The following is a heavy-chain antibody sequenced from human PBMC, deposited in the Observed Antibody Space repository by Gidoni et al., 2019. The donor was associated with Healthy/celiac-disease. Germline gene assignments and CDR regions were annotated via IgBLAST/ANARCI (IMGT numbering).Heavy chain of an antibody. D-gene: IGHD6-13*01. CDR1: GFPFSDYY. V-gene: IGHV3-11*05. CDR2: ISSSSSYT. CDR3: ARAPAREAADFDY. J-gene: IGHJ4*02. Sequence: QVQLVESGGGLVKPGGSLRLSCAASGFPFSDYYMSWIRQAPGKGLEWVSYISSSSSYTNYADSVKVRFTISRDNAKNSLYLQMNSLRAEDTAVYYCARAPAREAADFDYWGQGTLVTVSS.